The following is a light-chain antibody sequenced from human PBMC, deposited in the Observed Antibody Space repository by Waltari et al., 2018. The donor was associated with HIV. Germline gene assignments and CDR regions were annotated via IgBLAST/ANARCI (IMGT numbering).Light chain of an antibody. V-gene: IGKV1-NL1*01. J-gene: IGKJ1*01. CDR1: QAISNS. CDR3: QQSYNTPWT. Sequence: DIQMTQSPSSLSASVGDRVTITCRASQAISNSLAWYQQKPGKAPKLLLYAASRLESGVPSRFSGSRSGTDYALTISSLQPEDFAVYYCQQSYNTPWTFGQGTKVEIK. CDR2: AAS.